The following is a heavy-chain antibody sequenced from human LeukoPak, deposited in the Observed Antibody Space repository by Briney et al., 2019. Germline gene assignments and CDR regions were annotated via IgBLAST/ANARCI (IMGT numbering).Heavy chain of an antibody. Sequence: GRSLRLSCAASGFTFSSYGMHWVRQAPGKGLEWVAVISYDGSNKYYADSVKGRFTISRDNSKNTLYLQMNSLRAEDTAVYYCARSELTDDAFDIWGQGTMVTVSS. J-gene: IGHJ3*02. CDR2: ISYDGSNK. V-gene: IGHV3-30*03. CDR1: GFTFSSYG. D-gene: IGHD1-26*01. CDR3: ARSELTDDAFDI.